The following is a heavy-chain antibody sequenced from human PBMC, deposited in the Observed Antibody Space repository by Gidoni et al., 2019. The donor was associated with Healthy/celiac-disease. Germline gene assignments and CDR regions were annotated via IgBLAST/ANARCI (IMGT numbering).Heavy chain of an antibody. V-gene: IGHV3-48*02. Sequence: EVQLVESGGGLVQPGGSLRLSCAASGFTFRSYSMTWVRQAPGKGLEWVSYISSSSSTIYYADSVKGRFTISRDNAKNSLYLQMNSLRDEDTAVYYCASSPEYYYDSSGYYDASYAFDIWGQGTMVTVSS. J-gene: IGHJ3*02. CDR3: ASSPEYYYDSSGYYDASYAFDI. D-gene: IGHD3-22*01. CDR1: GFTFRSYS. CDR2: ISSSSSTI.